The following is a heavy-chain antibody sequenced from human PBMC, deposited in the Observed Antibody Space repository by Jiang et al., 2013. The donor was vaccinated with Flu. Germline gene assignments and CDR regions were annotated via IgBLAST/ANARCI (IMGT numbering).Heavy chain of an antibody. Sequence: GPGLVKPSQTLSLTCTVSGVSINSGDHYWGWIRRPPGKGLEWIGHIYYTETTYYNPSLKSRVIMSLDTSKNQFALRLASVTATDTAVYFCARLGLPSTVGAPADAFDVWGKGTMVTVSS. J-gene: IGHJ3*01. CDR1: GVSINSGDHY. CDR3: ARLGLPSTVGAPADAFDV. CDR2: IYYTETT. D-gene: IGHD1-26*01. V-gene: IGHV4-30-4*08.